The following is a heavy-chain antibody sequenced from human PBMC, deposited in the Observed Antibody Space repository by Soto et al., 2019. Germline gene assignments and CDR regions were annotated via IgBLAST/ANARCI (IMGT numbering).Heavy chain of an antibody. V-gene: IGHV4-34*01. J-gene: IGHJ1*01. CDR2: ICHGGGA. CDR3: AGYSNSWSKYVKH. D-gene: IGHD6-13*01. Sequence: VQLQQWGAGLLKPSETLSLTCAVYGGSFSGYCWSWIRQTPGERLEWVGDICHGGGANDNPSLKSRVSFSMDPSKNQFSLKLNSVMAADTAVYYCAGYSNSWSKYVKHWGRGSLVTVSS. CDR1: GGSFSGYC.